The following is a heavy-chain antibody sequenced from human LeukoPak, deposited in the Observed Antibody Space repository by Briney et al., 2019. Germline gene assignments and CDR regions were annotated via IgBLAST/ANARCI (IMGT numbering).Heavy chain of an antibody. CDR1: GFTFSSYA. D-gene: IGHD3-3*01. J-gene: IGHJ4*02. V-gene: IGHV3-23*01. CDR2: ISSSGGST. CDR3: AKDYYDIWSGFDY. Sequence: GGSLRLSCAASGFTFSSYAMSWVRQAPGKGLEWVSTISSSGGSTYYADSVKGRFTISRDNSKNTLYLQMNSLRADDTAVYYCAKDYYDIWSGFDYWGQGTLVTVSS.